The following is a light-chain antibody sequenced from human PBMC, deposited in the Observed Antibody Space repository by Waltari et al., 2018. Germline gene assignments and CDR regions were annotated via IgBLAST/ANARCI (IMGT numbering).Light chain of an antibody. V-gene: IGLV2-14*01. CDR1: SSDVGGYKY. Sequence: QSALTQPAAVSGSPGQSITISCTGTSSDVGGYKYVSWFQQKPGEVPKLLLYEVNNRPSGVSNRFSGSKSGNTASLTISGLQAEDEAYYFCSSYTRISTVVFGTGTEVSVL. CDR2: EVN. CDR3: SSYTRISTVV. J-gene: IGLJ1*01.